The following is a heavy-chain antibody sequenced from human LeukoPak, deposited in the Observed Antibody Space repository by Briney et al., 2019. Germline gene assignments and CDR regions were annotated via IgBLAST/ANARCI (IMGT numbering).Heavy chain of an antibody. Sequence: GGSLRLSCAASGFTFSSYWMSWVRQAPGKGLEWVANIKQDGSEKYYVDSVKGRFSISRDNAKNSVYLQMNSLRDEDTAVYYCARAKPKNMVRGLIMRRESRYYFDYWGQGTLVTVSS. J-gene: IGHJ4*02. CDR2: IKQDGSEK. CDR3: ARAKPKNMVRGLIMRRESRYYFDY. V-gene: IGHV3-7*01. CDR1: GFTFSSYW. D-gene: IGHD3-10*01.